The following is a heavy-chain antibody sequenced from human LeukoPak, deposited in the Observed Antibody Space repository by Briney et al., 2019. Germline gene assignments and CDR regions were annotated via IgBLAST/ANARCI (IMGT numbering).Heavy chain of an antibody. CDR1: GFTFSSYA. Sequence: PGGSLRLSCAASGFTFSSYAMSWVRQAPGKGLEWVSAISGSGGSTYYADSVKGRFTISRDNSKNTLYLQMNSLRAEDTAVYYCAKATAGYYDSSGPTGAFDIWGQGTMVTVSS. J-gene: IGHJ3*02. CDR2: ISGSGGST. CDR3: AKATAGYYDSSGPTGAFDI. D-gene: IGHD3-22*01. V-gene: IGHV3-23*01.